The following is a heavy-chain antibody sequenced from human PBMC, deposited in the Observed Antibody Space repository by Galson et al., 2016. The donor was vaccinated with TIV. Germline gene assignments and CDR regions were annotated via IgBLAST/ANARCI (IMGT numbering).Heavy chain of an antibody. D-gene: IGHD5-12*01. CDR3: ARVRTDYRGSHYMDV. CDR2: ISWNSGSI. CDR1: GFTLDYYA. J-gene: IGHJ6*03. V-gene: IGHV3-9*01. Sequence: SLRLSCAASGFTLDYYAMHWVRQAPGKGLEWVSGISWNSGSIHYADSVKGRFTISRDNAKNTLYLELNSLRAEDTAVYYCARVRTDYRGSHYMDVWGKGTTVTVSS.